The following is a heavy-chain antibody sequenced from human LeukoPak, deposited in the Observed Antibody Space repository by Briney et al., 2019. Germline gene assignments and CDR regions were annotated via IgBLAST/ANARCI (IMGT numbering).Heavy chain of an antibody. J-gene: IGHJ4*02. V-gene: IGHV3-23*01. Sequence: GGSLRLSCAASGFTFSSYAMSWVRQAPRKGLEWVSAISGSGGSTYYADSVKGRFTISRDNSKNTLYLQMNSLRAEDTAVYYCAKDPELRYFDWSPFYYFDYWGQGTLVTVSS. D-gene: IGHD3-9*01. CDR3: AKDPELRYFDWSPFYYFDY. CDR1: GFTFSSYA. CDR2: ISGSGGST.